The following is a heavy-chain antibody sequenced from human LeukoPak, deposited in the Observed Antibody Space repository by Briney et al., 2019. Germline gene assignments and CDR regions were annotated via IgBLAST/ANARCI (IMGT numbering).Heavy chain of an antibody. Sequence: ASVKVSCKASGYTFTSYDINWVRQAPGQGLEWMGWMNPNSGNTGYAQTFQGRVTIPRNTSTSTAYMELSSLRSEDTAVYYCARGSQWELLFGYWGQGPLVTVSS. V-gene: IGHV1-8*02. CDR1: GYTFTSYD. J-gene: IGHJ4*02. CDR2: MNPNSGNT. CDR3: ARGSQWELLFGY. D-gene: IGHD1-26*01.